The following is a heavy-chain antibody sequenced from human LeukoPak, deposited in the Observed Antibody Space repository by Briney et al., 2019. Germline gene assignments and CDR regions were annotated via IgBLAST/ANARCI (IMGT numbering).Heavy chain of an antibody. CDR3: ARSGYDSSGYPDAFDI. CDR1: GFTVSSNY. J-gene: IGHJ3*02. CDR2: IYSGGST. Sequence: GGSLRLSCAASGFTVSSNYMCWVRQAPGKGLEWVSVIYSGGSTYYADSVKGRFTFSRDNSKNTLYLQMNSLRAEDTAVYYCARSGYDSSGYPDAFDIWGQGTMVTVSS. D-gene: IGHD3-22*01. V-gene: IGHV3-53*01.